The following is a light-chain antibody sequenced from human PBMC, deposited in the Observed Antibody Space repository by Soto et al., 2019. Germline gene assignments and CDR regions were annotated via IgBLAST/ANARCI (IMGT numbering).Light chain of an antibody. CDR1: SSDVGAYNY. CDR2: EVS. CDR3: QVWDSSSDHWV. V-gene: IGLV2-14*01. J-gene: IGLJ3*02. Sequence: QSALTQPASVSGSPGQSITISCTGTSSDVGAYNYVSWYQQHPGTAPTLMIYEVSNRPSGVSDRFSGSRSGNTASLTISGLQAEDESDYYCQVWDSSSDHWVFGGGTKLTVL.